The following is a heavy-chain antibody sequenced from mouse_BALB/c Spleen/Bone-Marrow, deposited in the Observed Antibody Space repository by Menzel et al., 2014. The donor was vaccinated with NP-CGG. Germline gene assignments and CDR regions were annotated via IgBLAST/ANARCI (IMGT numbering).Heavy chain of an antibody. J-gene: IGHJ2*01. D-gene: IGHD2-4*01. V-gene: IGHV5-9-3*01. CDR3: ARHGITRLLDY. Sequence: EVQLVESGGGLVKPGGSLNLSCAASGFTFSSYAMSWVRQTPGKGLEWVATISRGGSYTYYPDSVKGRFTISRDNAKNTLYLQMSSLRSEDTAMYYCARHGITRLLDYWGQGTTLTVSS. CDR1: GFTFSSYA. CDR2: ISRGGSYT.